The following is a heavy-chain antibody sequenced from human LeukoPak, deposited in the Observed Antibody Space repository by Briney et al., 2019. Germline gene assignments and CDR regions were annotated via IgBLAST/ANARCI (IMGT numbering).Heavy chain of an antibody. CDR2: LFDARKV. Sequence: SETLALTCTVSNGSMRSYYWTWIRQLAGKGLEWVGRLFDARKVNYNPSLGGRVTMSMDTSKNQFSLRMTSVTAADMAVYYCTRGFQGVYDYWGQGALVIVSS. CDR3: TRGFQGVYDY. D-gene: IGHD5/OR15-5a*01. J-gene: IGHJ4*02. CDR1: NGSMRSYY. V-gene: IGHV4-4*07.